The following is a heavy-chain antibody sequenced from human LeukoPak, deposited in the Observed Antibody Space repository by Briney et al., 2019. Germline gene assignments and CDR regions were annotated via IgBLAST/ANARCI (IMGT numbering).Heavy chain of an antibody. CDR2: IYHGGST. D-gene: IGHD3-22*01. CDR3: ARGRYYYDSSGYPYNWFDP. V-gene: IGHV4-59*01. CDR1: RGSISSYY. J-gene: IGHJ5*02. Sequence: SESLSLTCIVSRGSISSYYWSWIRQPPGKGLEWIGYIYHGGSTNNNPSLKSRVTISGDTSKNKFFLNLSSVTAADTAMYYCARGRYYYDSSGYPYNWFDPWGQGTLVT.